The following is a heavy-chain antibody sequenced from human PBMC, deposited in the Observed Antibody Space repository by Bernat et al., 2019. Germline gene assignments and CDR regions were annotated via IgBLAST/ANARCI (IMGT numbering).Heavy chain of an antibody. CDR3: ARGAGYCSSNSCYTFDY. CDR2: INWNGGST. V-gene: IGHV3-20*04. D-gene: IGHD2-2*02. J-gene: IGHJ4*02. Sequence: EVQLVESGGGVVRPGGSLRLSCAASGFTFDDYGMSWVRQAPGKGLEWVSGINWNGGSTGYADSVKGRFTISRDNAKNSLYLQMNSLRAEDTALYYCARGAGYCSSNSCYTFDYWGQGTLVTVSS. CDR1: GFTFDDYG.